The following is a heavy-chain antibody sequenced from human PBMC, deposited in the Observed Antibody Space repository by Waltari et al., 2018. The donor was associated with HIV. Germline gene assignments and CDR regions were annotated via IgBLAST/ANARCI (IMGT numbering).Heavy chain of an antibody. V-gene: IGHV3-53*01. Sequence: AESGGRLIQPGGSLGLSCTASNFSGSGKQVTWIRQVPGESLEWVAVIYPDDTTHYADSVRGRFTISRAKSRTTVLLLMSGLFVDDTATYFCATGVRYYGPWGQGTRVTVST. CDR3: ATGVRYYGP. CDR1: NFSGSGKQ. J-gene: IGHJ5*02. CDR2: IYPDDTT. D-gene: IGHD3-10*01.